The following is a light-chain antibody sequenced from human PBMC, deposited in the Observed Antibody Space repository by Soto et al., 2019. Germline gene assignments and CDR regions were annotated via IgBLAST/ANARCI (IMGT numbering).Light chain of an antibody. CDR1: QAISNY. CDR2: AAS. V-gene: IGKV1-27*01. J-gene: IGKJ4*01. CDR3: QKYDNAPLT. Sequence: DIQMTQSPSSLSASVGDRVTIACRASQAISNYLAWYQQKPGKVPKLLIHAASSLQSGVPPRFSGSGSGTDFTLTISSLQPEDVSTYYCQKYDNAPLTFGGGTKVDIK.